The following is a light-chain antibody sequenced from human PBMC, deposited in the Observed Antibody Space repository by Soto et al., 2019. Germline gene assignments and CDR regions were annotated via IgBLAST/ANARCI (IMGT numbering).Light chain of an antibody. CDR3: QQRSNWLS. J-gene: IGKJ2*01. CDR2: DAS. Sequence: EIVLTQSPATLSLSPGERATLSCRASQSVSSYLAWYQQKPGQAPRLLIYDASNRATGIPARFSGSGSGTDFTLTLSSLEPEDFAVYYCQQRSNWLSFGQGTKLEIK. V-gene: IGKV3-11*01. CDR1: QSVSSY.